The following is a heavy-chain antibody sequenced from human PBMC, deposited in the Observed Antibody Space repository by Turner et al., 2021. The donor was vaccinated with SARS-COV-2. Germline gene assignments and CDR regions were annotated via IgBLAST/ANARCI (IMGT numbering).Heavy chain of an antibody. CDR1: GFTFSSYA. CDR3: AKGGFGDYVYFDY. D-gene: IGHD4-17*01. V-gene: IGHV3-23*01. Sequence: EVQLLESGGGLVQPGGSLRLSCAASGFTFSSYAMSWVRQAPGKWLEWVSAITGSGGSTYYADSVRGRFTISRDNSKNTLYLQMNSLRAEDTAVYYCAKGGFGDYVYFDYWGQGTLVTVSS. J-gene: IGHJ4*02. CDR2: ITGSGGST.